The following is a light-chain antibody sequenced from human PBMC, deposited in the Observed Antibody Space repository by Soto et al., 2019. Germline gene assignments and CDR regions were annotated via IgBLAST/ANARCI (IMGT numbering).Light chain of an antibody. CDR1: QSISNF. Sequence: DIQMPQSPSSLSASVGDRVTITCRASQSISNFLNWYQQKPGKAPKLVIYAVSNLESGVPSRFSGSGSGTEFTLTISSLQPEDFATYSCQQSYGTPKTFGQGTKVDIK. CDR3: QQSYGTPKT. J-gene: IGKJ1*01. CDR2: AVS. V-gene: IGKV1-39*01.